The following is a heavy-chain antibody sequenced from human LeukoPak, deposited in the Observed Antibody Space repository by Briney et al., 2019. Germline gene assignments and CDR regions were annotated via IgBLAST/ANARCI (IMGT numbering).Heavy chain of an antibody. J-gene: IGHJ4*02. CDR1: GFTFSSYG. CDR2: IRYDGSNK. Sequence: GSLRLSCAASGFTFSSYGMHWVRQAPGKGLEWVAFIRYDGSNKYYADSVKGRFTISRDNSKNTLYLQMNSLRAEDTAVYYCAKDRCSSTSCYFSYFDYWGQGTLVTVSS. D-gene: IGHD2-2*01. CDR3: AKDRCSSTSCYFSYFDY. V-gene: IGHV3-30*02.